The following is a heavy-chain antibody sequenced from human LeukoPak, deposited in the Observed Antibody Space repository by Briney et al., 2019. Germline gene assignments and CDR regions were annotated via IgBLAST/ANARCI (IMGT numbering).Heavy chain of an antibody. J-gene: IGHJ4*02. CDR3: ARDSPLVVVPAAEYYFDY. Sequence: PSETLSLTCTVSGGSISSYYWSWIRQPPGKGLEWIGYIYYSGSTNYNPSLKSRVTISVDTSKNQFSLKLSSVTAADTAVYYCARDSPLVVVPAAEYYFDYWGQGTLVTVSS. CDR2: IYYSGST. V-gene: IGHV4-59*01. CDR1: GGSISSYY. D-gene: IGHD2-2*01.